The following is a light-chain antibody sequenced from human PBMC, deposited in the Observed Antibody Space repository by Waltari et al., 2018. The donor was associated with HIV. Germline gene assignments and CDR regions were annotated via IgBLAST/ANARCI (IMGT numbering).Light chain of an antibody. CDR2: YKSDADR. CDR1: SGINVDTYR. Sequence: QAVLTQPASLSASPGTSASLTCSLRSGINVDTYRIYWYQQKPGSPPQYLLKYKSDADRQQGSGVPSRCSGSKDASANAGILLISGLQSEDEADYYCMIWHSSAWVFGGGTKLTVL. V-gene: IGLV5-45*01. CDR3: MIWHSSAWV. J-gene: IGLJ3*02.